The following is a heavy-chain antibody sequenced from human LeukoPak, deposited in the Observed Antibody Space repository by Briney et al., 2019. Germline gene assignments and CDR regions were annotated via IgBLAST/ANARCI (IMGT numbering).Heavy chain of an antibody. CDR1: GGSISSYY. CDR2: IYYSGST. CDR3: ARNLIPEQLVLNF. J-gene: IGHJ4*02. V-gene: IGHV4-59*08. Sequence: SETLSLTCTVSGGSISSYYWSWIRQPPGKGLEWIGYIYYSGSTNYNPSLKSRVTISVDTSKNQFSLTLSSVTAADTAVYYCARNLIPEQLVLNFWGQGTLVTVSS. D-gene: IGHD6-13*01.